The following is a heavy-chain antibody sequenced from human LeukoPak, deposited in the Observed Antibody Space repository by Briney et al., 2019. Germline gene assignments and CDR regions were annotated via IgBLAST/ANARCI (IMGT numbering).Heavy chain of an antibody. V-gene: IGHV4-61*02. D-gene: IGHD5-18*01. J-gene: IGHJ4*02. CDR1: GGSISSGSYY. Sequence: SQTLSLTCTVSGGSISSGSYYWSWIRQPAGKGLEWIGRIYTSGSTNYNPSLKSRVTISVDTSKNQFSLKLSSVTAADTAVYYRARLTQVFGYSYHFDYWGQGTLVTVSS. CDR2: IYTSGST. CDR3: ARLTQVFGYSYHFDY.